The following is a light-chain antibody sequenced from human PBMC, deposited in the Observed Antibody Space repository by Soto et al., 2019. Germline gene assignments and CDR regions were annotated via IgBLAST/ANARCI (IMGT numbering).Light chain of an antibody. J-gene: IGKJ1*01. CDR1: QSVGSN. CDR2: GAS. V-gene: IGKV3-15*01. CDR3: HQYDCWPET. Sequence: EIVMTQSPVTLSVSPGERGTLSCRASQSVGSNLAWYQQRFGQPPRLLVFGASTRATGIPARFSGSGSGTEFTLTISSLQSEDFAVYYCHQYDCWPETFGEGTKVESK.